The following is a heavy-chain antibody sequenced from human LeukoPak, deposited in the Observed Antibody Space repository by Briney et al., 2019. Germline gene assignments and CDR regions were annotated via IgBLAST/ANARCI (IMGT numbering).Heavy chain of an antibody. CDR2: IYYSGST. CDR1: GGSISSSSYY. Sequence: PSETLSLTCTVSGGSISSSSYYWGWIRQPPGKGLEWIGSIYYSGSTNYNPSLKSRVTISVDTSKNQFSLKLSSVTAADTAVYYCARQAPNYYDSSGPTWWFDPWGQGTLVTVSS. J-gene: IGHJ5*02. V-gene: IGHV4-39*01. CDR3: ARQAPNYYDSSGPTWWFDP. D-gene: IGHD3-22*01.